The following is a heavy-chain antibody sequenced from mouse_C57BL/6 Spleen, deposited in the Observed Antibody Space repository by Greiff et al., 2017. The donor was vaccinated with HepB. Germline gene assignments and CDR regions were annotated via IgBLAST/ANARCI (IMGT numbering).Heavy chain of an antibody. J-gene: IGHJ4*01. D-gene: IGHD2-5*01. CDR3: ARSPLYSNYPYYYAMDY. V-gene: IGHV1-54*01. CDR2: INPGSGGT. Sequence: QVQLQQSGAELVRPGTSVKVSCKASGYAFTNYLIEWVKQRPGQGLEWIGVINPGSGGTNYNEKFKGKATLTADKSSSTAYMQLSSLTSEDSAVYFCARSPLYSNYPYYYAMDYWGQGTSVTVSS. CDR1: GYAFTNYL.